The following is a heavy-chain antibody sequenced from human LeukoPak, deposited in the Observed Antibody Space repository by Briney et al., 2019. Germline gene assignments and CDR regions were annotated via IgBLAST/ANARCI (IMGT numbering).Heavy chain of an antibody. CDR2: IKQDGSEK. Sequence: GGSLRLSCAASGFTFSSYWMSWVRQAPGKGLEWVANIKQDGSEKYYVDSVKGRFTISRDNAKNSLYLQMNSLRAEDTAVYYCAKSYSSGWYTPFDYWGQGTLVTVSS. CDR1: GFTFSSYW. V-gene: IGHV3-7*01. CDR3: AKSYSSGWYTPFDY. J-gene: IGHJ4*02. D-gene: IGHD6-19*01.